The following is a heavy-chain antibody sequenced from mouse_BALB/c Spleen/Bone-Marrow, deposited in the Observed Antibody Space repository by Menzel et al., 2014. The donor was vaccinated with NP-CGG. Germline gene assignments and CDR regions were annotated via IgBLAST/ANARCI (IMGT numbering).Heavy chain of an antibody. CDR1: GFTFSSYT. CDR3: TRDSGPLDY. Sequence: EVKLMESGGGLVKPGGSLKLSCAASGFTFSSYTMSWVRQTPEKRLEWVATITSGGSYTYYPDSVKGRFTISRDNAKNTLYLQMSSLKSEDTAMYYCTRDSGPLDYWGQGLTLTVSS. J-gene: IGHJ2*01. CDR2: ITSGGSYT. V-gene: IGHV5-6-4*01.